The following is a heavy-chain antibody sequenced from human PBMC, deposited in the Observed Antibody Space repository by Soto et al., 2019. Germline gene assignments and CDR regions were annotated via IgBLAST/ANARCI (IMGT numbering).Heavy chain of an antibody. Sequence: EVQLVESGGGLVEPGGSLRLSCAASGFTFSNSEMYWVRQAPGKGLEWVSKINYSGSNIYNSESVKGRFTISRDNAKNSLYLQMSSLSDEDTAVYYCASERLCGADCYFFEYWGQGTLVTVSS. CDR3: ASERLCGADCYFFEY. D-gene: IGHD2-21*02. J-gene: IGHJ4*02. V-gene: IGHV3-48*03. CDR2: INYSGSNI. CDR1: GFTFSNSE.